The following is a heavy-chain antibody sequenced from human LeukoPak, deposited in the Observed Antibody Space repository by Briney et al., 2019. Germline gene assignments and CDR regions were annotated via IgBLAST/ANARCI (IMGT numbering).Heavy chain of an antibody. J-gene: IGHJ3*02. CDR1: GYTFSSYA. Sequence: GASVKVSCKASGYTFSSYAMNWVRQAPGQGLEWMGWINTNTGNPTYAQGFTGRFVFSLHTSVSTAYLQISSLKAEDTAVYYCARDSPITIFGVVISYDAFDIWGQGTMVTVSS. CDR3: ARDSPITIFGVVISYDAFDI. CDR2: INTNTGNP. V-gene: IGHV7-4-1*02. D-gene: IGHD3-3*01.